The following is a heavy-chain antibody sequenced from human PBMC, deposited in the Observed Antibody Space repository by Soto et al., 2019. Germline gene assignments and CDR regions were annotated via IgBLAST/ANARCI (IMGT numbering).Heavy chain of an antibody. Sequence: ESLKISCKASGYSFSFYWIGWVRQMPGKVLEWMAIMYPDDSDIRYSPSFEAHVTISADKSTSTAFLQWSGLKASDTAMYYCATAYVYDFENSNYYRDAFDIWGQGTLVTVSS. V-gene: IGHV5-51*01. CDR3: ATAYVYDFENSNYYRDAFDI. CDR2: MYPDDSDI. CDR1: GYSFSFYW. D-gene: IGHD3-22*01. J-gene: IGHJ3*02.